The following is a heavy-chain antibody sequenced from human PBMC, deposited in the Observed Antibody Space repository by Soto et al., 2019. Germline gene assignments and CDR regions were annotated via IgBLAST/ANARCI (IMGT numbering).Heavy chain of an antibody. D-gene: IGHD2-2*01. V-gene: IGHV3-23*01. Sequence: GGSLILSCAASGFTFSSYAMKWVRQAPGKGLEWVSLIGESGTPTYYADSVKGRFTISRDNSGNTLFLEMYSLRAEDTAVYYCARYIPGVRYYGMDVWGQGTTVTV. CDR2: IGESGTPT. CDR3: ARYIPGVRYYGMDV. CDR1: GFTFSSYA. J-gene: IGHJ6*02.